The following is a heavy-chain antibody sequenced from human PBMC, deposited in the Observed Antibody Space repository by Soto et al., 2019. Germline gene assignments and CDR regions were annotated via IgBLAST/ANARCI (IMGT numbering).Heavy chain of an antibody. CDR3: ARDMHAGFTHYFDP. Sequence: SETLSLTCAVSGTSISSSGYSWTWIRQPPGKGLELIGYINHSGSTYYNPSLKSRVTISIDRSKNQFSLKVTSMTAADTAVYYCARDMHAGFTHYFDPWGQGTLVTVSS. CDR1: GTSISSSGYS. CDR2: INHSGST. V-gene: IGHV4-30-2*01. D-gene: IGHD1-26*01. J-gene: IGHJ5*02.